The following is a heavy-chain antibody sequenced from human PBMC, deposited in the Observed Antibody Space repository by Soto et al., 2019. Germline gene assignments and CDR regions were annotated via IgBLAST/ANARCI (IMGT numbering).Heavy chain of an antibody. Sequence: ASVKVSCKASGYTFTSYAMHWVRQAPGQRLEWMGWINAGNGNTKYSQKFQGRVTITRDTSASTAYMELSSLRSEDTAVYFCASFTLDTAMVTALDIWGEGTMVTVSS. D-gene: IGHD5-18*01. V-gene: IGHV1-3*01. CDR1: GYTFTSYA. CDR2: INAGNGNT. J-gene: IGHJ3*02. CDR3: ASFTLDTAMVTALDI.